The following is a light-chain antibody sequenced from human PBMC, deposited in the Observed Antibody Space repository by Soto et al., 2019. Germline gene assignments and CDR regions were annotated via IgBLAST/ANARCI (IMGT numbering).Light chain of an antibody. V-gene: IGLV1-40*01. CDR1: SSNIGAGYD. Sequence: QSVLTQPPSVSGAPGQRVTISCTGSSSNIGAGYDVHWYQQLPGTAPKRLIYGNSNRPSGVPDRFSGSKSGTSASLSSTGLQAEDEADYYCQSYDSTPGVFGTGTKLTVL. J-gene: IGLJ1*01. CDR3: QSYDSTPGV. CDR2: GNS.